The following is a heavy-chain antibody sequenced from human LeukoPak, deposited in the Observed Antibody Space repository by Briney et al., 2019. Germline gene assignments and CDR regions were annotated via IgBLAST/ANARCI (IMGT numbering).Heavy chain of an antibody. D-gene: IGHD6-19*01. CDR3: AKETTYSSGRQLPYYYYYYGMDV. J-gene: IGHJ6*02. V-gene: IGHV3-9*01. CDR1: GFTFDDYA. Sequence: PGGSLRLSCAASGFTFDDYAMHWVRQAPGKGLEWVSGISWNSGSIGYADSVKGRFTISRDNAKNSLYLQMNSLRAEDTALYYCAKETTYSSGRQLPYYYYYYGMDVWGQGTTVTVSS. CDR2: ISWNSGSI.